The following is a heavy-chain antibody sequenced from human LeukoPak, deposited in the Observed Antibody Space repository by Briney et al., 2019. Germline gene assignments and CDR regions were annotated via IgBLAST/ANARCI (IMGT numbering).Heavy chain of an antibody. CDR2: ISYDGSNK. Sequence: GGSLRLSCAASGFTFSSYAMHWVRQAPGKGLEWVAVISYDGSNKYYADSVKGRFTISRDNSKNTLYLQMNSLRAEDTAVYYCAREPGIMVRGVSDAFDIWGQGTMVTVSS. V-gene: IGHV3-30-3*01. CDR1: GFTFSSYA. J-gene: IGHJ3*02. D-gene: IGHD3-10*01. CDR3: AREPGIMVRGVSDAFDI.